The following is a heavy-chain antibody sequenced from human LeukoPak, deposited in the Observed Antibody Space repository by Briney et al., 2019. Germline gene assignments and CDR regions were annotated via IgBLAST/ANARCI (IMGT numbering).Heavy chain of an antibody. V-gene: IGHV3-23*01. D-gene: IGHD1-1*01. CDR2: VTNSGGST. CDR1: GFIFSIYA. J-gene: IGHJ4*02. Sequence: GGSLRLSCAASGFIFSIYAMSWVRQAPGKGPEWVSSVTNSGGSTYYADSVKGRFAISRDNSKNTLYLQMNTLRADGTAVYYCVQETGHNWGYLDYWGQGTLVTVSS. CDR3: VQETGHNWGYLDY.